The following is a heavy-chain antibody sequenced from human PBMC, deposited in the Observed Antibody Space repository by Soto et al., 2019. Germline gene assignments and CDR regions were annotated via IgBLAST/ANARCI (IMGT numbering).Heavy chain of an antibody. Sequence: TSETLSLTCTVSVGSISSYYWSWIRQPPGKGLEWIGYIYYSGSTNYNPSLKSRVTISVDTSKNQFSLKLSSVTAADTAVYYCARGFLDYGDYIDYWGQGTLVTVSS. J-gene: IGHJ4*02. CDR1: VGSISSYY. D-gene: IGHD4-17*01. CDR3: ARGFLDYGDYIDY. V-gene: IGHV4-59*01. CDR2: IYYSGST.